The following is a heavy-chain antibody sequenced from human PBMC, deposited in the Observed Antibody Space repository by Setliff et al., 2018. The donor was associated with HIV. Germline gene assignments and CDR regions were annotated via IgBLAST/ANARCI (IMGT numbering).Heavy chain of an antibody. D-gene: IGHD1-1*01. CDR2: TYFSGST. CDR1: NYSIMNYY. J-gene: IGHJ4*02. V-gene: IGHV4-59*01. Sequence: SETLSLTCTVSNYSIMNYYWSWIRQPPGKELEWIGYTYFSGSTKYNPSLKSRATISIDTPKNQFSLRLRSVTAADTAVYYCARDTTSHFDYWGQGILVTSPQ. CDR3: ARDTTSHFDY.